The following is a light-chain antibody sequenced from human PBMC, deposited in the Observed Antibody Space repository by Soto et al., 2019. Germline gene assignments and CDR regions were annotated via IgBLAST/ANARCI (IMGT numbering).Light chain of an antibody. CDR3: QSYDASRGV. CDR2: GNN. V-gene: IGLV1-40*01. Sequence: QPVLTQPPSVSGAPGQRVTISCTGSSSNIGAGYDVHWYQQVPGTAPKLLIYGNNNRPSGVPDRFSSSKSGTSASLAITGLQADDEADYFCQSYDASRGVFGGGTKLTVL. CDR1: SSNIGAGYD. J-gene: IGLJ2*01.